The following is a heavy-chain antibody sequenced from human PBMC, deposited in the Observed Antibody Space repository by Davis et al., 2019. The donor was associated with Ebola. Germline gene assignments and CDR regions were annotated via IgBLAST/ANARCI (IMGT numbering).Heavy chain of an antibody. J-gene: IGHJ6*02. CDR3: ASRGLGSSWYGPSGKDV. CDR1: GFTFSSYA. V-gene: IGHV3-21*01. Sequence: GGSLRLSCAASGFTFSSYAMNWVRQAPGKGLEWVSSISSSSSYIYYADSVKGRFTISRDNAKNSLYLQMNSLRAEDTAVYYCASRGLGSSWYGPSGKDVWGQGTTVTVSS. CDR2: ISSSSSYI. D-gene: IGHD6-13*01.